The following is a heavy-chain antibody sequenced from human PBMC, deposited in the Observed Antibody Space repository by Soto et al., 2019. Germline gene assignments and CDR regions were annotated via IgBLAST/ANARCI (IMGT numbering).Heavy chain of an antibody. V-gene: IGHV1-18*01. J-gene: IGHJ6*02. CDR1: GYTFTNYG. CDR2: ISGYNGNT. CDR3: AREGQAPYYYYGMDV. Sequence: QVQVVQSGDEVKKPGASVKVSCKASGYTFTNYGFSWVRQAPGQGREWMGWISGYNGNTKYAEKFQGRVTMTTDTSTSTANMELRSLRSDDTAVYYCAREGQAPYYYYGMDVWGQGTAVTVSS.